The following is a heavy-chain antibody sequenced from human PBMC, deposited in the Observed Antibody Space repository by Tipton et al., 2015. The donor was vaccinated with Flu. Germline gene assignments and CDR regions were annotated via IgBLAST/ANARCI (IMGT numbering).Heavy chain of an antibody. CDR2: IYYSGST. J-gene: IGHJ4*02. CDR3: ARRYYDSSGPLDY. Sequence: TLSLTCTVSGGSISSYYWSWIRQPPGKGLEWIGYIYYSGSTNYNPSLKSRVTISVDTSKNQLSLKLSSVTAADTAVYYCARRYYDSSGPLDYWGQGTLVTVSS. D-gene: IGHD3-22*01. V-gene: IGHV4-59*07. CDR1: GGSISSYY.